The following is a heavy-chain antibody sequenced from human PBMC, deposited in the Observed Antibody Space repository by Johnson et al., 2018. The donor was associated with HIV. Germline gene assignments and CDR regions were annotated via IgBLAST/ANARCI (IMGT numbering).Heavy chain of an antibody. J-gene: IGHJ3*02. V-gene: IGHV3-64*01. CDR1: GFTFSSYA. CDR2: ISSNGGST. D-gene: IGHD6-13*01. CDR3: ARGSSSWLHDAFDI. Sequence: EQLVESGGGLVQPGGSLRLSCAASGFTFSSYAIHWVRQAPGKGLEYVSAISSNGGSTYYANSVKGRFTISRDNSKNTLYLQMNSLRAEDTAVYYCARGSSSWLHDAFDIWGQGTMVTVSS.